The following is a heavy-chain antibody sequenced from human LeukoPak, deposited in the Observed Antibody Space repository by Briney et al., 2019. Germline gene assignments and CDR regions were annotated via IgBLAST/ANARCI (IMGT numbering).Heavy chain of an antibody. CDR3: ARLEMATIGNFDY. Sequence: PSETLSLTCTVSGGSLSSGDYYWSWIRQPPGKGLEWIGYIYYSGSTYYNPSLKSRVTISVDTSKNQFSLKLSSVTAADTAVYYCARLEMATIGNFDYWGQGTLVTVSS. CDR1: GGSLSSGDYY. CDR2: IYYSGST. D-gene: IGHD5-24*01. V-gene: IGHV4-30-4*01. J-gene: IGHJ4*02.